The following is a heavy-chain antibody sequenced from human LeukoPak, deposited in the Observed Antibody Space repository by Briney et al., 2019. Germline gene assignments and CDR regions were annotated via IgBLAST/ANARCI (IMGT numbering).Heavy chain of an antibody. CDR3: ARGLSRVVVVVAATAYYYYGMDV. D-gene: IGHD2-15*01. Sequence: SVKVSCKASGGTFSSYAISWVRQAPGQGLEWMGGIIPIFGTANYAQRFQGRVTITADKSTSTAYMELSSLRSEDTAVYYCARGLSRVVVVVAATAYYYYGMDVWGKGTTVTVSS. V-gene: IGHV1-69*06. J-gene: IGHJ6*04. CDR1: GGTFSSYA. CDR2: IIPIFGTA.